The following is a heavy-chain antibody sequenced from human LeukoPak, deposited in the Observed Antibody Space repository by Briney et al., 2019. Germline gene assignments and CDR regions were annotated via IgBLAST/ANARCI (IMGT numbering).Heavy chain of an antibody. D-gene: IGHD3-10*01. CDR1: GYTFTAYY. J-gene: IGHJ5*02. CDR3: ARVTLLWFGTFDP. Sequence: GASVKVSCKASGYTFTAYYLHWVRQAPGQGLEWMGWINPNGGGTVYAPKFQGRVSMTRDTSISTAYLELSRLTSDDTAVYYCARVTLLWFGTFDPWGQGTLVTVSS. V-gene: IGHV1-2*02. CDR2: INPNGGGT.